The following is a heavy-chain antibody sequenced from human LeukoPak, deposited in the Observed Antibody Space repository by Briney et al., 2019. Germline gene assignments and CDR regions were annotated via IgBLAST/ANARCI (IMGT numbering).Heavy chain of an antibody. CDR1: GFTFSSYW. D-gene: IGHD3-10*01. CDR3: ARDLIGYYYGSGDMDY. CDR2: IKQDGSEK. Sequence: GGSLRLSCAASGFTFSSYWMSWVRQAPGKGLEWVANIKQDGSEKYYVDSVKGRFTISRDNAKNSLYLQMNSLRAEDTAVYYCARDLIGYYYGSGDMDYCGQGTLVTVSS. J-gene: IGHJ4*02. V-gene: IGHV3-7*01.